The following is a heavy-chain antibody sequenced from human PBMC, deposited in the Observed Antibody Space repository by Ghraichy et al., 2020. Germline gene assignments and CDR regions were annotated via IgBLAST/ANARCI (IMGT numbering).Heavy chain of an antibody. J-gene: IGHJ4*02. CDR3: AREEEYGDYAPVHFDY. CDR2: IKQDGSEK. V-gene: IGHV3-7*01. CDR1: GFTFSSYW. Sequence: GESLNISCAASGFTFSSYWMSWVRQAPGKGLEWVANIKQDGSEKYYVDSVKGRFTISRDNAKNSLYLQMNSLRAEDTAVYYCAREEEYGDYAPVHFDYWGQGTLVTVSS. D-gene: IGHD4-17*01.